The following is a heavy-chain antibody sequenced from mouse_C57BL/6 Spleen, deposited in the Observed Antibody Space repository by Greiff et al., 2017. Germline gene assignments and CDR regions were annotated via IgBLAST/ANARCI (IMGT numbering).Heavy chain of an antibody. CDR2: IYPGSGNT. V-gene: IGHV1-84*01. J-gene: IGHJ2*01. CDR3: ARKDGSSAFDY. D-gene: IGHD1-1*01. Sequence: VQLVESGPELVKPGASVKISCKASGYTFTDYYINWVKQRPGQGLEWIGWIYPGSGNTKYNEKFKGKSTLTVDTSSSTAYMQLSSLTSEDTAVYFCARKDGSSAFDYWGQGTTLTVSS. CDR1: GYTFTDYY.